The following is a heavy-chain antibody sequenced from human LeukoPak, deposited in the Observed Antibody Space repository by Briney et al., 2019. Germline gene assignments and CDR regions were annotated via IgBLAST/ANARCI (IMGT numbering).Heavy chain of an antibody. Sequence: PSETLSLTCAVYGGSFSGYYWSWIRQPPGKGLEWIGEINHSGSTNYNPSLNSRVTMSVDTSENQVSLKLNSVTAADTAVYYCARRQATSWYFDNWGQGTLVTVSS. D-gene: IGHD2-2*01. CDR2: INHSGST. J-gene: IGHJ4*02. V-gene: IGHV4-34*01. CDR3: ARRQATSWYFDN. CDR1: GGSFSGYY.